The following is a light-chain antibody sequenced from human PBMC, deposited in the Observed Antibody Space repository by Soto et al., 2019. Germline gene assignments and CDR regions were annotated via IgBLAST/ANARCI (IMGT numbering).Light chain of an antibody. CDR2: EVT. CDR3: SSYASSNTVV. Sequence: QSVLTQPASVSGSPGQSITISCTGTSSDVGSHNYVSWYQQHPGKAPKLIIFEVTYRPSGVSNRFSGSKSDNTASLTISGLQAEDEADYYCSSYASSNTVVFGGGTKLTVL. J-gene: IGLJ2*01. CDR1: SSDVGSHNY. V-gene: IGLV2-14*01.